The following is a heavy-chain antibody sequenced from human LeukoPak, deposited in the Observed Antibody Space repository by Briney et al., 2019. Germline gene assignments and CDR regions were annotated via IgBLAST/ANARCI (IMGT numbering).Heavy chain of an antibody. Sequence: GGSLRLSCAASGFTFSSYTMNWVRQAPGKGLEWVSSISSTSTYIYYADSVKGRFTISRDNAKNSLYLQMNNLRPEDTAVYYCAREIFWSGYFSNLHFDYWGQGTLVSVSS. CDR1: GFTFSSYT. D-gene: IGHD3-3*01. J-gene: IGHJ4*02. CDR3: AREIFWSGYFSNLHFDY. V-gene: IGHV3-21*06. CDR2: ISSTSTYI.